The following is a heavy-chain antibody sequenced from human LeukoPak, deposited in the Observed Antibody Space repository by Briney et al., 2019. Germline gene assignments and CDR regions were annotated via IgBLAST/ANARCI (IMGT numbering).Heavy chain of an antibody. J-gene: IGHJ4*02. Sequence: GGSLRLSCAASGFTFNSYAMSWVRQAPGKGLEWVSTISGSGGSTYYADSVKGRFTISRDNSKNTLYLQMNSLRAEDTAVYYCAKDGYCGSTSCYIRRPFDYWGQGTLVTVSS. D-gene: IGHD2-2*02. CDR3: AKDGYCGSTSCYIRRPFDY. V-gene: IGHV3-23*01. CDR1: GFTFNSYA. CDR2: ISGSGGST.